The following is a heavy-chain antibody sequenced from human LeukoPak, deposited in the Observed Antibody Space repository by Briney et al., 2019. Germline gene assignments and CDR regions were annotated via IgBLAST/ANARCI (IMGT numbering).Heavy chain of an antibody. CDR2: IYSGGST. Sequence: GGSLRLSCAASGFTVSSNFMSWVRQVPGKGLEWVSFIYSGGSTYYADSVKGRFTISRDNSKNTLSLQMNSLRAEDTAVYYCARYNRYWYFDLWGRGTLVTVSS. J-gene: IGHJ2*01. V-gene: IGHV3-66*01. D-gene: IGHD1-1*01. CDR3: ARYNRYWYFDL. CDR1: GFTVSSNF.